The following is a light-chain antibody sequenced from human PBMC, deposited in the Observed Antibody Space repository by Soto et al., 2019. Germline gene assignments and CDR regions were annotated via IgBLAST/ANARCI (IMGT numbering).Light chain of an antibody. Sequence: DIQMTQSPSTLSASVGDRVTITCRASQSISSWLAWYQQKPGKAPKLLIYKASSLESGVPSRFSGSGSGTEFTLTISSLQPDDFPTYYCQQYNSYSWTFGQGTEVEIK. J-gene: IGKJ1*01. CDR3: QQYNSYSWT. CDR1: QSISSW. CDR2: KAS. V-gene: IGKV1-5*03.